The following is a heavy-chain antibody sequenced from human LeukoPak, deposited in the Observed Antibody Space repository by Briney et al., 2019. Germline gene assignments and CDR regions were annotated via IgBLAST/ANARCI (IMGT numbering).Heavy chain of an antibody. V-gene: IGHV3-30-3*01. D-gene: IGHD5-12*01. CDR1: AFTFSNYT. Sequence: GGSLRLSCAASAFTFSNYTMHWVRQAPGKGLEWVAVISYDGSNKYCADSVRGRFTISRDNSKNTLYLQMNSLRGEDTAVYYCARIPRTWLRFPYFDYWGQGTLVIVSS. CDR2: ISYDGSNK. J-gene: IGHJ4*02. CDR3: ARIPRTWLRFPYFDY.